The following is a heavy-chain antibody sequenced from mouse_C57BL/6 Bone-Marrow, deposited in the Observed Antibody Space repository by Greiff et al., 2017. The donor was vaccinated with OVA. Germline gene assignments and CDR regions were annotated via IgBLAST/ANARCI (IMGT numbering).Heavy chain of an antibody. V-gene: IGHV14-4*01. Sequence: EVQLQQSGAELVRPGASVKVSCTASGFNIKDDYLHWVKQRPEQGLEWIGWIDPENGDTEYASKFQGKATITADTSSNTAYLQLSSLTSEDTAFYYGTTATTLVDYIDYWGQGTTLTVSS. D-gene: IGHD1-1*01. CDR2: IDPENGDT. J-gene: IGHJ2*01. CDR1: GFNIKDDY. CDR3: TTATTLVDYIDY.